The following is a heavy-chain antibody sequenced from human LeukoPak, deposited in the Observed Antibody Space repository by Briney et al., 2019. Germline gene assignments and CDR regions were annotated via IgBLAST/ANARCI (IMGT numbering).Heavy chain of an antibody. V-gene: IGHV1-18*01. D-gene: IGHD2-2*01. Sequence: GASGKGSLQASCFNFTSFGIRWGGPAPGRGAEGIGLNSAYNGNTNYAQKLQGRVTMTTDTSTSTAYMELRSLRSDDTAVYYCARGGPAYDYYYGMDVWGQGTTVTVSS. CDR1: CFNFTSFG. J-gene: IGHJ6*02. CDR3: ARGGPAYDYYYGMDV. CDR2: NSAYNGNT.